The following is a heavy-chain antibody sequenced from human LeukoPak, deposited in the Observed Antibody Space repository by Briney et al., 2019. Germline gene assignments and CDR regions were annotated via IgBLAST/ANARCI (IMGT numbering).Heavy chain of an antibody. J-gene: IGHJ4*02. D-gene: IGHD6-13*01. Sequence: SGTLSLTCAVSGGSISSSNWWSWARQPPGKGLEWIGEIYHSGSTNYNPSLKSRVTISVDKSKNQFSLKLSSVTAADTAVYYCAREGGYSSSWYDRYYFDYWGQGTLVTVSS. V-gene: IGHV4-4*02. CDR2: IYHSGST. CDR1: GGSISSSNW. CDR3: AREGGYSSSWYDRYYFDY.